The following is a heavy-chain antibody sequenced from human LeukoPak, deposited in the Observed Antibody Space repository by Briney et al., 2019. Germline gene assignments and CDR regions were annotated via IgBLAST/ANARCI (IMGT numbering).Heavy chain of an antibody. V-gene: IGHV3-23*01. Sequence: GGSLRLSCAASGFTFSTYAMSWVRRTPGKGLWWVLAITGGGGTTYYADSVKGRFTISRDNSKNTLYLQMNSLRAEDTAVYYCAEDPPNLRWSFEYWGQGTLVTVPS. CDR3: AEDPPNLRWSFEY. CDR2: ITGGGGTT. J-gene: IGHJ4*02. CDR1: GFTFSTYA. D-gene: IGHD4-23*01.